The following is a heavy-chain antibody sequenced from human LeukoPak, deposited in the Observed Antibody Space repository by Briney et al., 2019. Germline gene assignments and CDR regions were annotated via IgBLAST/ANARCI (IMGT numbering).Heavy chain of an antibody. CDR1: GGSISSGSYY. J-gene: IGHJ3*02. CDR3: ARDAHDAFDI. CDR2: IYTSGST. V-gene: IGHV4-61*02. Sequence: PSETLSLTCTASGGSISSGSYYWSWIRQPAGKGLEWIGRIYTSGSTNYNPSLKSRVTISVDTSKNQFSLKLSSVTAADTAVYYCARDAHDAFDIWGQGTMVTVSS.